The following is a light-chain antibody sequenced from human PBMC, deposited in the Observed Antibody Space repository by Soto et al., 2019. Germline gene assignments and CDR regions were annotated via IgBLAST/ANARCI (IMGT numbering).Light chain of an antibody. CDR2: DVS. V-gene: IGLV2-14*03. CDR1: SSDIGAYNY. CDR3: NSYTSSSTLL. J-gene: IGLJ2*01. Sequence: QSVLTQPASVSGSPGQSITLSCTGTSSDIGAYNYVSWYQQHPGKAPKLIIYDVSNRPSGVSNRFSGSKSGNTASLTISGLQAEDEADYYCNSYTSSSTLLFGGGTKVTVL.